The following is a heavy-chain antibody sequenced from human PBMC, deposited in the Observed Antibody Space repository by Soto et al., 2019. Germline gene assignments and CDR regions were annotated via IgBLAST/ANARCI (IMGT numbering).Heavy chain of an antibody. CDR3: VRTAREGAVAPHWFDR. J-gene: IGHJ5*02. CDR2: VYYTGST. Sequence: SETLSLTCTVSGASIRSIDYYWSWIRQAPGKGLEWIGYVYYTGSTYYNPSLMSRLTISVDTSKNQFSLKLTSVTAAETAVYYCVRTAREGAVAPHWFDRWGQGTQVTVSS. D-gene: IGHD2-21*02. V-gene: IGHV4-30-4*01. CDR1: GASIRSIDYY.